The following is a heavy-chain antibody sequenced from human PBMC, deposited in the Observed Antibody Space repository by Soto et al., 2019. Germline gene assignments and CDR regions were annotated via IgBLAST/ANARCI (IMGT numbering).Heavy chain of an antibody. J-gene: IGHJ4*02. CDR2: IHGDGGKI. Sequence: LSCAASGFMFSAYWMSWVRQAPGKGLEWVANIHGDGGKIYYVDSVKGRFTISRDNAKRSLYLQMNSLRAEDTAVYYCARDFYGGYTYGPGDYWGQGALVTVSS. D-gene: IGHD5-18*01. CDR1: GFMFSAYW. CDR3: ARDFYGGYTYGPGDY. V-gene: IGHV3-7*01.